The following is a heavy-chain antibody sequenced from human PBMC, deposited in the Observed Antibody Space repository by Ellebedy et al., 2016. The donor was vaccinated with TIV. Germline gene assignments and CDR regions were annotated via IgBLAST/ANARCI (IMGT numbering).Heavy chain of an antibody. V-gene: IGHV3-23*01. CDR2: IRAIDGRI. D-gene: IGHD1-26*01. CDR1: GFTFSTYA. Sequence: GESLKISCAASGFTFSTYAMGWVRQAPGKGLEWVSSIRAIDGRIDYADSVGGRFTTYRDNSKNTLFLQMNSLRVEDTAMYYCAKDLVAGRTVGVTEKMDYWGQGTLVTVSS. CDR3: AKDLVAGRTVGVTEKMDY. J-gene: IGHJ4*02.